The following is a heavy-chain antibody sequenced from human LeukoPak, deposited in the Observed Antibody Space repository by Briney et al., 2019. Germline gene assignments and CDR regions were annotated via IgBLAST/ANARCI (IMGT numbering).Heavy chain of an antibody. CDR1: GFTVSSNY. D-gene: IGHD5/OR15-5a*01. Sequence: PGGSLRLSCAASGFTVSSNYMSWVRQAPGKGLEWVSVIYSGGSTYYADSVKGRFTISRDNSKNTLYLQMNSLRAEDTAVYYCAKARGSSVYEQFDYWGQGTQVTVSP. V-gene: IGHV3-66*01. J-gene: IGHJ4*02. CDR3: AKARGSSVYEQFDY. CDR2: IYSGGST.